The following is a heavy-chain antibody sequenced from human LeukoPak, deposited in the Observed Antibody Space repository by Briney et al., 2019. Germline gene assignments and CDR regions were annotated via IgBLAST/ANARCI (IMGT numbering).Heavy chain of an antibody. J-gene: IGHJ4*02. CDR3: ARNKRSWGSSGYEY. CDR1: GYTFTSYY. CDR2: INPSGCST. V-gene: IGHV1-46*01. Sequence: GASVKVSCKASGYTFTSYYMHWVRQAPGQGLEWMGIINPSGCSTSYAQKFQGRVTMTRDTYTSTVYMELSSLISEDRAVYYCARNKRSWGSSGYEYWGKGTLVTAS. D-gene: IGHD6-19*01.